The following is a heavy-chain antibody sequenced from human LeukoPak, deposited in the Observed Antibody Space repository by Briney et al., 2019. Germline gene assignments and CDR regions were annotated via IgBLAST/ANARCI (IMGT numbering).Heavy chain of an antibody. Sequence: PSETLSLTCSVSGGSVSSGGYYWNWIRQHPGKGLEWIGYIYYSGSTYYNPSLKSRVTISLDTSKSQFSLTLSSVTAADTAVYYCAREAGIAAAIVWFDPWGQGTLVTVSS. CDR1: GGSVSSGGYY. D-gene: IGHD6-13*01. J-gene: IGHJ5*02. CDR2: IYYSGST. CDR3: AREAGIAAAIVWFDP. V-gene: IGHV4-31*03.